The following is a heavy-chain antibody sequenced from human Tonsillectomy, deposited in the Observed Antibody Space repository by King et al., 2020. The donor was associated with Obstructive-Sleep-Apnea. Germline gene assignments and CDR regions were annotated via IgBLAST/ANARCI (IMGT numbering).Heavy chain of an antibody. V-gene: IGHV3-23*04. CDR2: ISGSGGGT. J-gene: IGHJ6*02. CDR1: GFTFSSYA. Sequence: VQLVESGGGLVQPGGSLRLSCAASGFTFSSYAMSWVRQAPGKGLEWVSAISGSGGGTYYADSVKGRFTISRDNSKNTLYLQMNSLRAEDTAVYYCAKEDAMTTVTFYYYYYGMDVWGQGTTVTVSS. D-gene: IGHD4-17*01. CDR3: AKEDAMTTVTFYYYYYGMDV.